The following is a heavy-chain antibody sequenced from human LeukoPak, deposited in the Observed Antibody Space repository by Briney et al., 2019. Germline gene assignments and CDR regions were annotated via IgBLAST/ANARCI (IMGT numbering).Heavy chain of an antibody. Sequence: PGGSLRLSCTASGFTFGDYAMSWFRQAPGKGLEWVGFIRSKAYGGTTEYAASVKGRFTISRDDSKSSAYLQMNSLKTEDTAVYYCTRGYGDYYYSYGMDVWGQGTTVTVSS. V-gene: IGHV3-49*03. CDR2: IRSKAYGGTT. J-gene: IGHJ6*02. CDR1: GFTFGDYA. CDR3: TRGYGDYYYSYGMDV. D-gene: IGHD4-17*01.